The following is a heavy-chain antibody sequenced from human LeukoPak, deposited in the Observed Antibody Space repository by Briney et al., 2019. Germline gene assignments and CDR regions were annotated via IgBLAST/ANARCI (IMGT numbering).Heavy chain of an antibody. CDR3: ARDSLGLTDY. V-gene: IGHV1-2*02. Sequence: ASVKVSCKTSGYTVNGYYLHSVRQAPGHGLEWMGWISPNNGNTLYAQKFQGRVTMTRDTSISTAYMEVTSLRSDDTAVYYCARDSLGLTDYWGQGTLVTVSS. CDR2: ISPNNGNT. CDR1: GYTVNGYY. J-gene: IGHJ4*02.